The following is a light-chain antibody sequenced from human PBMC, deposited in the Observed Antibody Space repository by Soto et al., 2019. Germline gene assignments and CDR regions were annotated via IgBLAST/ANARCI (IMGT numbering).Light chain of an antibody. V-gene: IGKV3-20*01. CDR1: QSVSSGY. Sequence: EIVLTQSPGTLSLSPGERATLSCRASQSVSSGYLTWYQQKPGQAPRLLIYGASSRATGIPDRFRGSGSGTDFTRNISGLEPEDFAVYCCQRYGRSFMYTFGQGTKRQVK. CDR2: GAS. J-gene: IGKJ2*01. CDR3: QRYGRSFMYT.